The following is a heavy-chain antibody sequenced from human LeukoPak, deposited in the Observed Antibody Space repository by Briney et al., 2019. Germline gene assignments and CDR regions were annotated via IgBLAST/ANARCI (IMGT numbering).Heavy chain of an antibody. CDR2: IIPIFGTA. D-gene: IGHD5-18*01. J-gene: IGHJ4*02. V-gene: IGHV1-69*05. CDR1: GGTFGSYA. Sequence: SVKVSCKASGGTFGSYAISWVRQAPGQGLEWMGRIIPIFGTANYAQKFQGRVTITTDESTSTAYMELSSLRSEDTAVYYCARGIGYSYGLFDYWGQGTLVTVSS. CDR3: ARGIGYSYGLFDY.